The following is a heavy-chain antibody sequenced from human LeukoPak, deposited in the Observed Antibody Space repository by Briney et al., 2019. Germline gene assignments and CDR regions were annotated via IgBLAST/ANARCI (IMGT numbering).Heavy chain of an antibody. CDR3: AEVESSYCRI. D-gene: IGHD3-10*01. V-gene: IGHV3-23*01. CDR2: IGGGGYTT. CDR1: GLTFGNYG. Sequence: GESLKISCVASGLTFGNYGMNWVRQAPGKGLEWVSSIGGGGYTTYYADSVRGRFTISRDNSKNSMYLQMSSLRAEDTAIYYCAEVESSYCRIWGQGTLVTVSS. J-gene: IGHJ4*01.